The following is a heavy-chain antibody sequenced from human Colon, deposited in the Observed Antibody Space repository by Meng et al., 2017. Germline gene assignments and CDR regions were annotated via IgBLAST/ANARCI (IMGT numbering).Heavy chain of an antibody. J-gene: IGHJ3*02. CDR2: ISGRGCTT. Sequence: GGSLRLSCAASAFPFNTYGFIWVRQAPGKGLEWVSAISGRGCTTYYTGSVKGRFTISRDNSKNTLCLQMNSLRDEDTAVYYCARRRIADTSYDAFDIWGQETMVTVSS. V-gene: IGHV3-23*01. CDR3: ARRRIADTSYDAFDI. D-gene: IGHD5-18*01. CDR1: AFPFNTYG.